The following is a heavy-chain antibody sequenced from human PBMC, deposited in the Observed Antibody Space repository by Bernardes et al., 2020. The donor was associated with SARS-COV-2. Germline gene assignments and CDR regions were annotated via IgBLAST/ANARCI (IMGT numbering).Heavy chain of an antibody. CDR1: GGSLISSY. J-gene: IGHJ4*02. D-gene: IGHD3-10*01. CDR3: ARGAKVLEY. V-gene: IGHV4-34*01. Sequence: SPTLTTTRAVHGGSLISSYWSWVRQPPGPGLEWIGQLNHSGVTHYNPTLKSRVSISVDTSKNQFSLRLTYVTAADTAIYYCARGAKVLEYWGQGTLVSVSS. CDR2: LNHSGVT.